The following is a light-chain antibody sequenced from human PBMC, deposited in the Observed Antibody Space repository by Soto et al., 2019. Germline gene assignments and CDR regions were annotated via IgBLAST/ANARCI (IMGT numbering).Light chain of an antibody. CDR3: QQYYNYPLT. V-gene: IGKV1-8*01. J-gene: IGKJ1*01. Sequence: AIRMTQSPSSFSAPPGDRVTITCRASQGISSSLAWYQQKPGKAPKLLIYAASTLQSGVPSRFSGSGSGTDFTLTIGCLQSEDFATYYCQQYYNYPLTFGQGTKVDI. CDR2: AAS. CDR1: QGISSS.